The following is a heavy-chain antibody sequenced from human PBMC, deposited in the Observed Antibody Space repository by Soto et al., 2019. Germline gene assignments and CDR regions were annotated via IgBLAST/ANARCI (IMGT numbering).Heavy chain of an antibody. CDR2: TSSNGGST. V-gene: IGHV3-64*01. Sequence: GGSLRLSCAASGFTFSSYAMHWVRQAPGKGLEYVSATSSNGGSTYYANSVKGRFTISRDNSKNTLYLQMGSLRAEDMAVYYCARGPGYYFDYWGQGTLVTVS. CDR1: GFTFSSYA. CDR3: ARGPGYYFDY. J-gene: IGHJ4*02.